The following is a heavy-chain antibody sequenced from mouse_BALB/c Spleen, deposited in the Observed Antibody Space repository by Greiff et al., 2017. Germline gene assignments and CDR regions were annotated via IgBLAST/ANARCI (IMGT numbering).Heavy chain of an antibody. Sequence: VQLKQSGPGLVKPSQSLSLTCTVTGYSITSDYAWNWIRQFPGNKLEWMGYISYSGSTSYNPSLKSRISITRDTSKNQFFLQLNSVTTEDTATYYCARGNYDYAMDYWGQGTSVTVSS. CDR2: ISYSGST. CDR1: GYSITSDYA. CDR3: ARGNYDYAMDY. V-gene: IGHV3-2*02. J-gene: IGHJ4*01. D-gene: IGHD2-1*01.